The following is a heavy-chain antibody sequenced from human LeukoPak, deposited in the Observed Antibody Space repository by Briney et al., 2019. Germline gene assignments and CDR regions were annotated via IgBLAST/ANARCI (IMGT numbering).Heavy chain of an antibody. CDR1: GYTFTGYY. CDR3: AVKSITMIVVVVDI. Sequence: ASVKVSCKASGYTFTGYYTHWVRQAPGQGLEWMGWINPNSGGTNYAQKFQGRVTMTRDTSISTAYMELSRLRSDDTAVYYCAVKSITMIVVVVDIWGQGTMVTVSS. D-gene: IGHD3-22*01. CDR2: INPNSGGT. V-gene: IGHV1-2*02. J-gene: IGHJ3*02.